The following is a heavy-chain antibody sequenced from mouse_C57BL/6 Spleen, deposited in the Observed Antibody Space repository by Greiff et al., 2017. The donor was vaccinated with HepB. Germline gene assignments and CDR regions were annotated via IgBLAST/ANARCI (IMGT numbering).Heavy chain of an antibody. D-gene: IGHD1-1*01. Sequence: VQLQESGPRLVQPSQSLSITCTVPGFSLTSYGVHWVRQSPGKGLEWLGVRWSGGSTDYNAAFISRLSISKDNSKSQVFFKMNSLQADDTAIYYCARCHYYGSGSFAYWGQKALVAVSA. V-gene: IGHV2-2*01. CDR2: RWSGGST. CDR1: GFSLTSYG. J-gene: IGHJ3*01. CDR3: ARCHYYGSGSFAY.